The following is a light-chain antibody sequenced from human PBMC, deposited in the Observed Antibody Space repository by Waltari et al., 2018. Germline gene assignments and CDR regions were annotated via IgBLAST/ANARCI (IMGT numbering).Light chain of an antibody. V-gene: IGKV3-11*01. CDR2: DAS. Sequence: EIVLTQSPATLSSSPGERATLSCRASQSFSRSLAWYQQKPGQPPRLLIYDASTRATGIPARFSGSGSGTDFTLTISSLEPEDFVVYYCQQRRDWITFGQGTRLEIK. CDR3: QQRRDWIT. CDR1: QSFSRS. J-gene: IGKJ5*01.